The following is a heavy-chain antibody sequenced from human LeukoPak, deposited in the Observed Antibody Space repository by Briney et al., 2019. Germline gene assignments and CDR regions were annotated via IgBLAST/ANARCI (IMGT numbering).Heavy chain of an antibody. D-gene: IGHD2-2*01. CDR3: AKAAGSTRSLPGY. V-gene: IGHV3-30*02. CDR2: IWYGGSNK. Sequence: GGSLRLSCAASGFTFSSYGMHWVRQAPGKGLEWVAVIWYGGSNKYYADSVKGRFTISRDNSKNTLYLQMNSLRAEDTAVYYCAKAAGSTRSLPGYWGQGTLVTVSS. J-gene: IGHJ4*02. CDR1: GFTFSSYG.